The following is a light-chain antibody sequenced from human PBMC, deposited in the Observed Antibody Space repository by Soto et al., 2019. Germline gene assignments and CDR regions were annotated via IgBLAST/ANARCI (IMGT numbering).Light chain of an antibody. CDR3: QQRNIWPPVT. CDR1: PSVTNY. CDR2: GAF. V-gene: IGKV3-11*01. Sequence: EIVLTQSPATLSLSPGERATLSCRASPSVTNYLAWYRQKPGQAPRLLIYGAFNRATGIRASFSGSGSGIDFTFPISSLAPEDFAVYYCQQRNIWPPVTFGQGTRLEIK. J-gene: IGKJ5*01.